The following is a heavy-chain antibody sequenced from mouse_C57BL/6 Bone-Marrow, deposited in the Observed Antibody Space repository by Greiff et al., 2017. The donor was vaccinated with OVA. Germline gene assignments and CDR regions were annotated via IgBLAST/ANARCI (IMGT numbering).Heavy chain of an antibody. D-gene: IGHD3-1*01. CDR1: GFSLTSYG. V-gene: IGHV2-4*01. CDR2: IWSGGST. CDR3: AKIVGAWFAY. J-gene: IGHJ3*01. Sequence: VKLMESGPGLVQPSQILSITCTVSGFSLTSYGLHWVRQPPGKGLEWLGVIWSGGSTDYNAAFISRLSISKDNSKSQVFFKMNSLQADDTAIYYCAKIVGAWFAYWGQGTLVTVSA.